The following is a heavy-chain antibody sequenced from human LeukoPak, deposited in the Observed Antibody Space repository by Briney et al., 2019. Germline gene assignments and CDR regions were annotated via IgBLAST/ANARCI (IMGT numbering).Heavy chain of an antibody. CDR2: ISYDGSNK. V-gene: IGHV3-30*18. D-gene: IGHD6-13*01. Sequence: GRSLRLSCAASGFSFGSCGMHWVRQAPGKGLEWVAVISYDGSNKYYADSVKGRFTISRDNSKNTLYLQMNSLRAEDTAVYYCAKGYSSSWVFDYWGQGTLVTVSS. J-gene: IGHJ4*02. CDR3: AKGYSSSWVFDY. CDR1: GFSFGSCG.